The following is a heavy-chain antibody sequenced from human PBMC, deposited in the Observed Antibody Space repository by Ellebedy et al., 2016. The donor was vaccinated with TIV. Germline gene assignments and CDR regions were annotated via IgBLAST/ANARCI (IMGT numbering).Heavy chain of an antibody. CDR1: GYTFTHYS. CDR3: ARGRTLVTVCFDY. J-gene: IGHJ4*02. Sequence: AASVKVSCKASGYTFTHYSISWVRQAPGHGLEWMGWISAYNGNTNYEQRFQGRVTMTTDTSTSTAYMELRSLRSDDTAVYYCARGRTLVTVCFDYWGQGTLVTVSS. D-gene: IGHD4-23*01. V-gene: IGHV1-18*01. CDR2: ISAYNGNT.